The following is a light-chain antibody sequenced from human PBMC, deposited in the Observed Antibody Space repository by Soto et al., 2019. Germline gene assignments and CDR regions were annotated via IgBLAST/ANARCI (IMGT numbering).Light chain of an antibody. V-gene: IGKV1-5*01. J-gene: IGKJ1*01. Sequence: DIQMTQSPSTLSASVGDRVTITCRASQTISNWLAWYQQKPGKAPKLLIYDASILESGVPSRFSGSGSGTEFTLTISSLQPDEFAAYYCQHYSSYSSTVGQGTKVDIK. CDR3: QHYSSYSST. CDR1: QTISNW. CDR2: DAS.